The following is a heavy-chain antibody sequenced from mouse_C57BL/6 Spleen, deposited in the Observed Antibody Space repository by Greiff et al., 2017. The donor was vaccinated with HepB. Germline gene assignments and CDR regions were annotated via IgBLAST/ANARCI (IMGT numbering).Heavy chain of an antibody. D-gene: IGHD1-1*01. CDR1: GFSFNTYA. CDR2: IRSKSNNYAT. CDR3: GRLEENYGYAIDY. V-gene: IGHV10-1*01. Sequence: EVMLVESGGGLVQPKGSLKLSCAASGFSFNTYAMNWVRQAPGKGLEWVARIRSKSNNYATYYADSVKDRFTISRDDSESMLYLTMNNLKTEDKAMYYCGRLEENYGYAIDYWGQGTSVTVSS. J-gene: IGHJ4*01.